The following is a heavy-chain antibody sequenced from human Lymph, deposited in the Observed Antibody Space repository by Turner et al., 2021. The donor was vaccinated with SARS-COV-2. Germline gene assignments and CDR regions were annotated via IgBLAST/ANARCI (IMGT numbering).Heavy chain of an antibody. V-gene: IGHV3-30-3*01. J-gene: IGHJ4*02. D-gene: IGHD2-15*01. CDR2: ISYDGSNK. CDR3: ARDGGGYLDY. Sequence: QVQLVESGGGVVQPGRSLRPSCAASGFTFSSYAMHWVRQAPGKGLEWVALISYDGSNKYYADSVKGRFTISRDNSKNTLYLQMNSLRAEDTAVYYCARDGGGYLDYWGQGTLVTVSS. CDR1: GFTFSSYA.